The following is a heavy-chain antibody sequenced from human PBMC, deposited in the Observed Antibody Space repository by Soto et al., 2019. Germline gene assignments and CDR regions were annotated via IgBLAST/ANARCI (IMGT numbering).Heavy chain of an antibody. V-gene: IGHV4-59*01. D-gene: IGHD1-1*01. CDR1: GGSTSSYY. CDR3: ARGGGYNWNNWFDP. CDR2: IYYSGST. J-gene: IGHJ5*02. Sequence: SETLSLTCTVSGGSTSSYYWSWIRQPPGKGLEWIGYIYYSGSTNYNPSLKGRVTISVDTSKNQFSLKLSSVTAADTAVYYCARGGGYNWNNWFDPWGQGTLVTVSS.